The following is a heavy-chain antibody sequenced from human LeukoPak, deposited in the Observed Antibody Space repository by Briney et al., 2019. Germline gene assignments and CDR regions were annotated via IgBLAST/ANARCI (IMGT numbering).Heavy chain of an antibody. CDR3: ARGHPLPGIAVAGAYYYYYMDV. D-gene: IGHD6-19*01. CDR2: INHSGST. J-gene: IGHJ6*03. Sequence: SETLSLTCTVSGGSISSSSYYWSWIRQPPGKGLEWIGEINHSGSTNYNPSLKSRVTISVDTSKNQFSLKLSSVTAADTAVYYCARGHPLPGIAVAGAYYYYYMDVWGKGTTVTVSS. V-gene: IGHV4-39*07. CDR1: GGSISSSSYY.